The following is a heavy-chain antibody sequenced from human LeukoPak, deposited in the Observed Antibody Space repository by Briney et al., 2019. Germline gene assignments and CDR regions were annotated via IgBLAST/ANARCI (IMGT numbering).Heavy chain of an antibody. D-gene: IGHD4-17*01. Sequence: ASVKVSCKASGGTFSSYAISWVRQAPGQGLEWMGGIIPIFGTANHAQKFQGRVTITADESTSTAYMELSSLRSEDTAVYYCARGYGDYDNWFDPWGQGTLVTVSS. CDR2: IIPIFGTA. CDR1: GGTFSSYA. CDR3: ARGYGDYDNWFDP. V-gene: IGHV1-69*13. J-gene: IGHJ5*02.